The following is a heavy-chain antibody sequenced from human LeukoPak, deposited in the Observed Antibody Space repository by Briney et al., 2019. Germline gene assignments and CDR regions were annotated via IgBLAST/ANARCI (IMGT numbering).Heavy chain of an antibody. Sequence: GGSLRLSCVVSGFTVSNNYMSWIRQAPGKGLEWVSSISSSTSYIYYADSVKGRFTISKDNAKNSLYLQMNSLRAEDTAVYYCARAGGSTVSHSDYWGQGTLVTVSS. CDR2: ISSSTSYI. CDR1: GFTVSNNY. CDR3: ARAGGSTVSHSDY. J-gene: IGHJ4*02. D-gene: IGHD4-17*01. V-gene: IGHV3-21*01.